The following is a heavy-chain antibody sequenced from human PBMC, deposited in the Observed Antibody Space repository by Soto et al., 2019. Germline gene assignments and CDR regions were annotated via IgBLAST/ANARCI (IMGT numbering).Heavy chain of an antibody. J-gene: IGHJ4*02. D-gene: IGHD6-13*01. CDR2: IYYSGST. V-gene: IGHV4-39*01. CDR1: GGSISSSSYY. CDR3: ARREGVRQQLFYYFDY. Sequence: SETLSLTCTVSGGSISSSSYYWGWIRQPPGKGLEWIGSIYYSGSTYYNPSLKSRVTISVDTSKNQFSLKLSSVTAADTAVYYCARREGVRQQLFYYFDYWGQGTLVTVSS.